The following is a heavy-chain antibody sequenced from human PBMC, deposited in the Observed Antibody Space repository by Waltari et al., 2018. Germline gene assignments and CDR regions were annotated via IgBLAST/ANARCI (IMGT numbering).Heavy chain of an antibody. V-gene: IGHV1-2*02. J-gene: IGHJ4*02. CDR2: INPKSGGT. CDR1: GYTFSDYY. D-gene: IGHD3-3*01. Sequence: QVQLVQSGAEVKKPGASVKVSCKASGYTFSDYYIHWVRQAPGQGLEWMGWINPKSGGTNSVQKFQGRVTMTRDTSISTAYMELSRLTSDDTAVYYCGRVSADFWSAYGYWGQGTLVTVSS. CDR3: GRVSADFWSAYGY.